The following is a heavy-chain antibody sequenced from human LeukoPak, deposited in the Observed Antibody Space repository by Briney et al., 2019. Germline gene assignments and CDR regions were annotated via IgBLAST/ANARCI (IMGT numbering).Heavy chain of an antibody. D-gene: IGHD3-22*01. J-gene: IGHJ1*01. CDR3: ARCPPSGYWYFQD. CDR2: ITNIRGST. CDR1: GFPFTKFV. V-gene: IGHV3-23*05. Sequence: PGGSLSLSRAPSGFPFTKFVLTWARQAPGKGLEWVSITNIRGSTYNAVSMKGRFIISKDTSKQTLFLQMNSLIADDTAVYYCARCPPSGYWYFQDWGQGTLVTVSS.